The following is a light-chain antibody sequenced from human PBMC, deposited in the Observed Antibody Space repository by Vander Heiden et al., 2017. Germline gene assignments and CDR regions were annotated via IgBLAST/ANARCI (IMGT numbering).Light chain of an antibody. CDR3: QQNNNWPPLT. CDR1: QSVSSN. V-gene: IGKV3-15*01. Sequence: IVMTQSPATLSVSPGERATLSLRASQSVSSNLAWYQQKPGQSPRLLIYGAFTRATGIPARFSGSGCGTEFTLTISSRQLEDFAVYYCQQNNNWPPLTFGGGTRVEIK. J-gene: IGKJ4*01. CDR2: GAF.